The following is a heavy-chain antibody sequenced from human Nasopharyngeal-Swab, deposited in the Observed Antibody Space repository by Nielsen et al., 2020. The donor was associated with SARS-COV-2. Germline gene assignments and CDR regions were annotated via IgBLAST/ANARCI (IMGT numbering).Heavy chain of an antibody. CDR2: ISSSSSYI. V-gene: IGHV3-21*01. Sequence: GASLKISCAASGFTFSSYSMNWVRQAPGKGLEWVSSISSSSSYIYYADSVKGRFTISRDNAKNSLYLQMNSLRAEDTAVYYCARDQIPSYYYDSSGPNQIDYWDQGTRVTVSS. CDR1: GFTFSSYS. CDR3: ARDQIPSYYYDSSGPNQIDY. D-gene: IGHD3-22*01. J-gene: IGHJ4*02.